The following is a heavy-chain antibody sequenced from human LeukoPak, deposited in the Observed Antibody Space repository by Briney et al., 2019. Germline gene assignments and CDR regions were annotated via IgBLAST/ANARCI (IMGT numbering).Heavy chain of an antibody. CDR3: ARGGYYGSGNDFRFVP. CDR2: IHYTGST. CDR1: GGSISSYY. D-gene: IGHD3-10*01. Sequence: SETLSLTCTVSGGSISSYYWSWIRQSPGKGLECIGNIHYTGSTNYNPSLKSRVTISVETSKNQFSLKLKSVPAADTAVYYCARGGYYGSGNDFRFVPWGQGTLVTVSS. V-gene: IGHV4-59*01. J-gene: IGHJ5*02.